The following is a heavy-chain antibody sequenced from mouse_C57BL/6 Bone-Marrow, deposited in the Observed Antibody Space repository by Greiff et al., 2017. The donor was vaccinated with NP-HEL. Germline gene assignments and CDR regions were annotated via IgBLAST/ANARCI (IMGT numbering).Heavy chain of an antibody. CDR1: GFTFSDYY. J-gene: IGHJ4*01. CDR3: ASRSMDY. CDR2: ISNGGGST. V-gene: IGHV5-12*01. Sequence: EVQRVESGGGLVQPGGSLKLSCAASGFTFSDYYMYWVRQTPEKRLEWVAYISNGGGSTYYPDTVKGRFTISRDNAKNTLYLQMSRLKSEDTAMYYCASRSMDYWGQGTSVTVSS.